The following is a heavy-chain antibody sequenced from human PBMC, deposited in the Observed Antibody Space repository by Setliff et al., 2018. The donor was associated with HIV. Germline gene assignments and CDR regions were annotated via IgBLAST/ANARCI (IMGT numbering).Heavy chain of an antibody. V-gene: IGHV4-39*07. D-gene: IGHD3-10*01. Sequence: LSRTCTVSGGPFSSSDYHWGWSRPPAGKGLEWIGTIYYSVSTYYNPSLKSRVIISVVTSKNLFSLGLTSVTAADTAVYYCARDVWFGDVGGYYFDYWGQGTLVTVSS. CDR3: ARDVWFGDVGGYYFDY. J-gene: IGHJ4*02. CDR1: GGPFSSSDYH. CDR2: IYYSVST.